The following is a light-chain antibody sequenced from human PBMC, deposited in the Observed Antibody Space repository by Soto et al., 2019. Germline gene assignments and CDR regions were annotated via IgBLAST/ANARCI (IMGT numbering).Light chain of an antibody. V-gene: IGKV1-5*03. Sequence: DIQMTKSASTLSGSVGYRVTITCVASQTISSWLAWYHQKPGKAPKLLIYKASTLKSGVPSRCSGSGSGTEFTLTFCRLQPDDFATDCWQHYNSYSETFGQGTKVDIK. CDR2: KAS. CDR1: QTISSW. J-gene: IGKJ1*01. CDR3: QHYNSYSET.